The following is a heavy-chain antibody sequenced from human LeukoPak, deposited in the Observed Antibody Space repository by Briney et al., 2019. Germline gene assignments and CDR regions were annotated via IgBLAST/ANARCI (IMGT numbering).Heavy chain of an antibody. CDR2: ISYDGSNK. V-gene: IGHV3-30*18. D-gene: IGHD3-9*01. CDR1: GFTFSSYG. Sequence: GGSLRLSCAASGFTFSSYGMHWVRQAPGKGLEWVAVISYDGSNKYYADSVKGRFTISRDNSKNTLYLQMNSLRAEDTAVYYCAKDRRYFDWLYAGDYFDYWGRGTLVTVSS. J-gene: IGHJ4*02. CDR3: AKDRRYFDWLYAGDYFDY.